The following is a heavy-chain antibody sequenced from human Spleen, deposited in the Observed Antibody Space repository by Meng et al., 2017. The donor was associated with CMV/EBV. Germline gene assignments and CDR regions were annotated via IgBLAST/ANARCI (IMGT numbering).Heavy chain of an antibody. D-gene: IGHD1-26*01. CDR1: GITFSNAW. Sequence: EVQVVESVGGLVKPGGSVRLSVAASGITFSNAWMSWVRQAPGKGLEWVGRSKTETDGGTTDYAAPVKGRFTISRDDSKNTLDLQMNSLKTEDTAVYYCTTDRSLGTYFDYWGQGTLVTVSS. CDR2: SKTETDGGTT. J-gene: IGHJ4*02. V-gene: IGHV3-15*01. CDR3: TTDRSLGTYFDY.